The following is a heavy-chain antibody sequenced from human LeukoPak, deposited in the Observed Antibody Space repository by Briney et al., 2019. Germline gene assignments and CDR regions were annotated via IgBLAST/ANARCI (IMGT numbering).Heavy chain of an antibody. V-gene: IGHV3-13*01. D-gene: IGHD1-26*01. J-gene: IGHJ3*02. CDR2: LHTAGDA. CDR1: GFTSCEYV. CDR3: SGGGQRAGYAFDI. Sequence: GSPRLSCAASGFTSCEYVMHWVRAVTGESLEWVSSLHTAGDAHYSVSARGRFVISRERSKTSLYLKMKCLRGEDSAMYYCSGGGQRAGYAFDIWGQGTMVTVSS.